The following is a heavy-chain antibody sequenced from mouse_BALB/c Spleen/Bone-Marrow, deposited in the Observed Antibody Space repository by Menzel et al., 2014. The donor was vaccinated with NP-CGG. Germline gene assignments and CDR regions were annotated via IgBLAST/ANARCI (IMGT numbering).Heavy chain of an antibody. V-gene: IGHV5-17*02. CDR3: AKEYGNYVALWYFEV. J-gene: IGHJ1*01. CDR1: GFTFSNFG. D-gene: IGHD2-10*02. CDR2: ISSGSSTI. Sequence: EVKLQESGAGVVKPGGSRKLSCAASGFTFSNFGMHWVRQAPEKGLEWVAYISSGSSTIYYADTVKGRFHISRDNPKNTLFLQMTSLRTGDTAMYYCAKEYGNYVALWYFEVRGACTTVTVSS.